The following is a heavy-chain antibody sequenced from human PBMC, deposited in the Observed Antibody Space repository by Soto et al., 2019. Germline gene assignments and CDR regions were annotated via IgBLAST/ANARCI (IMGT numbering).Heavy chain of an antibody. V-gene: IGHV6-1*01. Sequence: SQXLSLTCAIFGDSVSSNSAAWNWIRQSPSRGLEWLGRTYYRSKWYNDYAVSVKSRITINPDTSKNQFSLQMNSVTPEDTAVYYCARDQGYGELAFDIWGQGTMVTVSS. J-gene: IGHJ3*02. CDR3: ARDQGYGELAFDI. D-gene: IGHD4-17*01. CDR1: GDSVSSNSAA. CDR2: TYYRSKWYN.